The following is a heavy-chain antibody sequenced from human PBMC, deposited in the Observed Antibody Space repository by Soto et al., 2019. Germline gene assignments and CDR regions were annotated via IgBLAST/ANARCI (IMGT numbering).Heavy chain of an antibody. CDR2: ISGVRDYI. J-gene: IGHJ4*02. D-gene: IGHD3-10*01. Sequence: PGGSLSLSCAASGFTFIYYPLHWVRRAPGKGLEWVSSISGVRDYIRYADSVKGRFAISRDNAKTSLYLQMNSLTAEDTAVYYCAREGVHNYTEYYFDYWGQGTLVTVSS. CDR3: AREGVHNYTEYYFDY. V-gene: IGHV3-21*06. CDR1: GFTFIYYP.